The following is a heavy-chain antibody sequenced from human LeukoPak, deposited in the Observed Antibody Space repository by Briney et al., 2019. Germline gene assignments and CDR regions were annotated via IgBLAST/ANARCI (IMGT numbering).Heavy chain of an antibody. J-gene: IGHJ4*02. V-gene: IGHV3-30*04. CDR2: ISYDGRNK. CDR3: ARGGDAAMVLDY. D-gene: IGHD5-18*01. Sequence: PGRSVRLSCAASGFTFSSYAMHWVRQAPGKGLEWVAVISYDGRNKYYADSVKGRFTISRDNSKNTLYLQMNSLRAEDTAVNYCARGGDAAMVLDYWGQGTLVTVSS. CDR1: GFTFSSYA.